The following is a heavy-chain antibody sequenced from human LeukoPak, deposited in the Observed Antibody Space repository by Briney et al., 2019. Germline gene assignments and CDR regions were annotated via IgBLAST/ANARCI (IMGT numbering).Heavy chain of an antibody. CDR1: GFTFSTYD. CDR3: ARRIAGDGSHAFDI. J-gene: IGHJ3*02. CDR2: ITGSHGPT. V-gene: IGHV3-23*01. Sequence: GGSLRLSCAASGFTFSTYDMDWVRQGTGRGLEWVSSITGSHGPTYNTDSVKGRFTISRDNSQNTLYLQMNSLRAEDTAVYYCARRIAGDGSHAFDIWGQGTMVTVSS. D-gene: IGHD6-19*01.